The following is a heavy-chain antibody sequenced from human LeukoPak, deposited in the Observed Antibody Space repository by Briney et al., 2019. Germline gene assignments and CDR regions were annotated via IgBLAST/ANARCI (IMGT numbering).Heavy chain of an antibody. CDR2: IYYSGST. CDR3: ARVKYSSSWSVYYYYYYMDV. V-gene: IGHV4-59*01. J-gene: IGHJ6*03. D-gene: IGHD6-13*01. CDR1: GGSISSYY. Sequence: SETLSLTCTVSGGSISSYYWSWIRQPPGKGLEWIGYIYYSGSTNYNPSLKSRVTISVDTSKNQFSLKLSSVTAADTAVYYCARVKYSSSWSVYYYYYYMDVWGKGTTVTVSS.